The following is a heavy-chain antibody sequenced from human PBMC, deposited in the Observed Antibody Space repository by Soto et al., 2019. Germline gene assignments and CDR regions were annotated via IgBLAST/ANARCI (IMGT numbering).Heavy chain of an antibody. Sequence: QVQLQESGPGLVKPSGTLSLTCAVSGGSISSSNWWSLVRQPPGKGLEWIGEIYHSGSTNYNPSLNGRVTISVDESKNQFALKPSSVAAADTAVYYCARGSSIAVAVDYWGQGTLVTVSS. CDR2: IYHSGST. V-gene: IGHV4-4*02. J-gene: IGHJ4*02. D-gene: IGHD6-19*01. CDR1: GGSISSSNW. CDR3: ARGSSIAVAVDY.